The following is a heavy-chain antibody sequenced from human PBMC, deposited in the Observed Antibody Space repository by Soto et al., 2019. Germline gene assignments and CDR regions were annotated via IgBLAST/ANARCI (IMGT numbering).Heavy chain of an antibody. CDR3: ATESGSTYGYFDH. V-gene: IGHV4-30-4*01. J-gene: IGHJ4*02. Sequence: NPSETLSLTCTVSGGSVTSDEDYWPWIRQSPGKGLEWIGYISNSGSTGYNPSLKTRLSMSVDRSKNQFTLRLTSVTAADTAVYFCATESGSTYGYFDHWGQGTQVTVSS. CDR2: ISNSGST. D-gene: IGHD5-18*01. CDR1: GGSVTSDEDY.